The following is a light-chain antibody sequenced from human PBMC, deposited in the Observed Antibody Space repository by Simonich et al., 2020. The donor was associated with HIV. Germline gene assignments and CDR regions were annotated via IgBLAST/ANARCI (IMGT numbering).Light chain of an antibody. CDR2: DAS. Sequence: AIQLTQSPSSLSASVGDRVTITCRASQGISSALVWYQQKPGKAPKVLIYDASTLESGVPSRFSGSGSGTDFTLTISSLQPEDFATYFCQQFNSNPRTFGQGTRLEFK. V-gene: IGKV1-13*02. CDR1: QGISSA. J-gene: IGKJ5*01. CDR3: QQFNSNPRT.